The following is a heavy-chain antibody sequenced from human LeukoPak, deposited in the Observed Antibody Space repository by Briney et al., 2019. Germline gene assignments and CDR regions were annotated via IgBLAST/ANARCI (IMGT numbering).Heavy chain of an antibody. D-gene: IGHD2-2*01. V-gene: IGHV1-69*05. CDR1: GGTFSSYA. J-gene: IGHJ4*02. Sequence: SVKVSCKASGGTFSSYAISWVRQAPGQGLEWMGGIIPIFGTANHAQKFQGRVTITTDESTSTAYMELSSLRSEDTAVYYCARSREIVVVPAAAYFDYWGQGTLVTVSS. CDR3: ARSREIVVVPAAAYFDY. CDR2: IIPIFGTA.